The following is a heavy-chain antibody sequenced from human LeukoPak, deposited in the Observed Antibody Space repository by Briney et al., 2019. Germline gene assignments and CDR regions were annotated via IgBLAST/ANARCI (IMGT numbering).Heavy chain of an antibody. V-gene: IGHV4-39*01. J-gene: IGHJ4*02. D-gene: IGHD3-22*01. Sequence: SETLSLTCTVSGGSISSSSYYWGWIRQPPGKGLEWIGSIYYSGSTYYNPSLKSRVTISVDTSKNQFSLKLSSVTAADTAVYYCARQHPYYYDSSGYSPDYWGQGTLVTVSS. CDR3: ARQHPYYYDSSGYSPDY. CDR1: GGSISSSSYY. CDR2: IYYSGST.